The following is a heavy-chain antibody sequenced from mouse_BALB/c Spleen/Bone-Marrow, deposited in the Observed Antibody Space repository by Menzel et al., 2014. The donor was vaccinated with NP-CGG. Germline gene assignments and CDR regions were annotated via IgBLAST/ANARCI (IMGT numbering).Heavy chain of an antibody. CDR1: GFDFSRYW. CDR3: SRLGYYGGFAY. J-gene: IGHJ3*01. CDR2: INPDSNTI. D-gene: IGHD2-3*01. Sequence: EVMLVESGGGLVQPGGSLKLSCAASGFDFSRYWMSWVRQAPGKGLEWIGEINPDSNTINYTPSLKDKFIISRDNAKNTLYLQMSKVRSEDTALYYCSRLGYYGGFAYWGQRTLVTVSA. V-gene: IGHV4-1*02.